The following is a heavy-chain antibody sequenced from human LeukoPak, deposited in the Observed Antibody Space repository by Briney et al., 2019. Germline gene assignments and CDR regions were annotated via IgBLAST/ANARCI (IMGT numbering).Heavy chain of an antibody. D-gene: IGHD2-15*01. CDR1: GFTFSSYS. CDR2: ISSSSSYI. V-gene: IGHV3-21*01. J-gene: IGHJ6*02. CDR3: ARSLVVAATRDYYYGMDV. Sequence: GGSLRLSCAASGFTFSSYSMNCVRQAPGKGLEWVSSISSSSSYIYYADSVKGRFTISRDNANNSLYLQMNSLRAEDTAVYYCARSLVVAATRDYYYGMDVWGQGTTVTVPS.